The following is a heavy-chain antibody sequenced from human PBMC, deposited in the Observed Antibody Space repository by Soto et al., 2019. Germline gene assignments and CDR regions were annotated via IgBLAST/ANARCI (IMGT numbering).Heavy chain of an antibody. CDR2: SRNKVNSYST. Sequence: DVQLVESGGGLVQPGGSLRLSCAASGCTLSDHYMDWVRQAPGKGLEWVGRSRNKVNSYSTEYAASVKGRFTISRDDSKNSVSLHMNSLKAEDTAVYYCARASKTTRDFDYWGQGTLVTVSS. CDR3: ARASKTTRDFDY. V-gene: IGHV3-72*01. CDR1: GCTLSDHY. D-gene: IGHD4-4*01. J-gene: IGHJ4*02.